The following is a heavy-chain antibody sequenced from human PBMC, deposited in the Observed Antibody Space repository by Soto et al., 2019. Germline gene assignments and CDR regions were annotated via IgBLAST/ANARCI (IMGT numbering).Heavy chain of an antibody. CDR2: IVQCGST. J-gene: IGHJ4*02. V-gene: IGHV4-4*02. CDR3: AIPDAGDFHY. Sequence: SETLSLNCAVAAPYISSTNWWSRVRQSPGKGLEWLGEIVQCGSTYYITSHRCRVAISRESSQNLFSVTLTSVTAADTAVYYCAIPDAGDFHYWGQGALVTVSS. CDR1: APYISSTNW. D-gene: IGHD2-8*01.